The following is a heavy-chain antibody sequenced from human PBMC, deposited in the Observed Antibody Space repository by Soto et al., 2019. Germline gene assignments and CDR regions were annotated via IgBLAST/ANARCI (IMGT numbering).Heavy chain of an antibody. J-gene: IGHJ4*02. D-gene: IGHD2-2*02. CDR2: IYSAGAT. V-gene: IGHV4-4*02. Sequence: QVQLQMLGPGLVKPSGTLSLTCTVSGVSMHDNWWSWVRQSPDKGLEWIGDIYSAGATNYNPPFTRRAAISIVTARNEFSLLLFSVTAEDTALYYSTRNIPLSRGLDFWDQGTLVTVSS. CDR3: TRNIPLSRGLDF. CDR1: GVSMHDNW.